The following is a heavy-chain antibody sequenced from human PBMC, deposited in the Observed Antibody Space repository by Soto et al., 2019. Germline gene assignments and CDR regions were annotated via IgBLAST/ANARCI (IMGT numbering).Heavy chain of an antibody. D-gene: IGHD3-9*01. CDR2: ISGSGGST. V-gene: IGHV3-23*01. Sequence: PGGSLRLSCAASGFTFSNYAMSWVRQAPGSGLEGVSSISGSGGSTFYTNSVKGRFTISRDNFRNTLYLQMNSLESEDTAVYYCSRDDSDWFFNWGRGTLVTVSS. CDR3: SRDDSDWFFN. J-gene: IGHJ4*02. CDR1: GFTFSNYA.